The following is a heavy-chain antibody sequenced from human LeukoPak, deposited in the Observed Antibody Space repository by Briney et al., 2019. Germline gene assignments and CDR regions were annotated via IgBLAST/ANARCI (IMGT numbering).Heavy chain of an antibody. CDR2: ISSSGSNI. J-gene: IGHJ4*02. Sequence: GGSLRLSCAASGFTFSSYSMNWVRQAPGKGLEWVSSISSSGSNIYYADSVKGRFTISRDNAKNTLYLQMNSLRAEDTAVYYCARRSSSYDSHIDYWGQGTLVTVSS. V-gene: IGHV3-21*01. CDR3: ARRSSSYDSHIDY. CDR1: GFTFSSYS. D-gene: IGHD5-12*01.